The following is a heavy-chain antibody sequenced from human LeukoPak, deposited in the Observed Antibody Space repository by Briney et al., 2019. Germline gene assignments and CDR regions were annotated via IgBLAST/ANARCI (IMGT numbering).Heavy chain of an antibody. D-gene: IGHD4-23*01. Sequence: SETLSLTCTVSGDSISSSSYYWGWIRQPPGKGLEWIGSIYYSGSTYYNPSLKSRVTISVDTSKNQFSLKLSSVTAADTAVYYCARQTTVVTHNYWGQGTLVTVSS. J-gene: IGHJ4*02. CDR3: ARQTTVVTHNY. CDR2: IYYSGST. V-gene: IGHV4-39*01. CDR1: GDSISSSSYY.